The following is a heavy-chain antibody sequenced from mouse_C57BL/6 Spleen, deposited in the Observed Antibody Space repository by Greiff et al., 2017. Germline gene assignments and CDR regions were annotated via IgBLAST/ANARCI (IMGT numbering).Heavy chain of an antibody. CDR1: GYTFTDHT. Sequence: QVQLQQSDAELVKPGASVKLSCKVSGYTFTDHTIHWMKQRPEQGLEWIGYLSPRDGSTKYNEKFKGKATLTADKSSSTAYMQLNSLTSEDSAVYFCARSRDYYGREAWFAYWGQVTLVTVSA. V-gene: IGHV1-78*01. J-gene: IGHJ3*01. CDR3: ARSRDYYGREAWFAY. D-gene: IGHD1-1*01. CDR2: LSPRDGST.